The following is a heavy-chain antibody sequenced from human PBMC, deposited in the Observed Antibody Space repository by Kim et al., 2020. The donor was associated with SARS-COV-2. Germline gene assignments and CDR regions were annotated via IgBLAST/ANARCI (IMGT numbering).Heavy chain of an antibody. D-gene: IGHD1-1*01. Sequence: GGSLRLSCAASGFTFTDYFMSWIRQAPGKGLEWVAYISSSGSTIFYADSVKGRFIISRDNAMNSLSLQMNSLRAEDTAVYYCARDIWDSGSEREPSWGQGTLVPVPT. J-gene: IGHJ5*02. CDR3: ARDIWDSGSEREPS. CDR2: ISSSGSTI. V-gene: IGHV3-11*04. CDR1: GFTFTDYF.